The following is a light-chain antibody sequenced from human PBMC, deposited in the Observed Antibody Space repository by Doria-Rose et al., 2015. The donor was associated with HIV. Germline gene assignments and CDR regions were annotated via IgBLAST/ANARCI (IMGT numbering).Light chain of an antibody. CDR1: QRFLDSSNNKNY. V-gene: IGKV4-1*01. CDR3: QQFYSPPRT. Sequence: CKSSQRFLDSSNNKNYLAWYRQKPGQPPKLLIYWTSTRESGVPDRFSDSGSGTDFSLTISSLQAEDVAIYYCQQFYSPPRTFGGGTKVEIK. CDR2: WTS. J-gene: IGKJ4*01.